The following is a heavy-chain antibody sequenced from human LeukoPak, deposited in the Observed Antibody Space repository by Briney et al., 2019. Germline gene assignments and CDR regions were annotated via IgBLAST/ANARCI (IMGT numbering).Heavy chain of an antibody. CDR1: GGTFSRYA. CDR2: IDPNSGGT. D-gene: IGHD5-24*01. J-gene: IGHJ4*02. V-gene: IGHV1-2*02. CDR3: ARGLRMATILDYFDY. Sequence: ASVKVSCKASGGTFSRYAISWVRQAPGQGLEWMGWIDPNSGGTNYAQKFQGRVTMTRDTSISTAYMDLSRLRSDDTAVYYCARGLRMATILDYFDYWGQGTLVTVSS.